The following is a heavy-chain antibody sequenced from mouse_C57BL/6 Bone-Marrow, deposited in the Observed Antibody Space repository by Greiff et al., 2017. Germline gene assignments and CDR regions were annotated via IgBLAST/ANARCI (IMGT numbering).Heavy chain of an antibody. Sequence: VQLQQSGAELMKPGASVKLSCKATGYTFTGYWIEWVKQRPGHGLEWIGEILPGSGSTNYNEKFKGKATFTADTSSNTASMQLSSLTTEDSAIYYCATGVITTVAEFAYWGQGTLVTVSA. D-gene: IGHD1-1*01. V-gene: IGHV1-9*01. CDR2: ILPGSGST. CDR3: ATGVITTVAEFAY. J-gene: IGHJ3*01. CDR1: GYTFTGYW.